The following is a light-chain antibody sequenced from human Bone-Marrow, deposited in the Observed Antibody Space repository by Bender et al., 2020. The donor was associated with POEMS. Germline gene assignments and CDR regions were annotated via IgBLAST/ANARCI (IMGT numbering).Light chain of an antibody. Sequence: QSVVTQPPSASGTPGQSVTISCSGSSSNIGSNYVYWYQHLPGTAPKLLSYRDNQRPSGVPDRFSASKSGTSASLAISGLRSEDEGDYYCLVWDERLSGVFGGGTKVTVL. CDR1: SSNIGSNY. J-gene: IGLJ3*02. V-gene: IGLV1-47*01. CDR3: LVWDERLSGV. CDR2: RDN.